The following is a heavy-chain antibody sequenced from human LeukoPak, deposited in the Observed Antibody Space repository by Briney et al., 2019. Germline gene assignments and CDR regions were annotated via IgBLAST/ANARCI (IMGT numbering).Heavy chain of an antibody. V-gene: IGHV1-2*02. J-gene: IGHJ5*02. CDR2: INPNSGGT. CDR1: GYTFTGYY. CDR3: ARAGGRAYYDFWSGYAYGKNWFDP. D-gene: IGHD3-3*01. Sequence: ASVKVSCKASGYTFTGYYMHWVRQAPGQGLEWMGWINPNSGGTNYAQKFQGRVTMTRDTSIGTAYMELSRLRSDDTAVYYCARAGGRAYYDFWSGYAYGKNWFDPWGQGTLVTVSS.